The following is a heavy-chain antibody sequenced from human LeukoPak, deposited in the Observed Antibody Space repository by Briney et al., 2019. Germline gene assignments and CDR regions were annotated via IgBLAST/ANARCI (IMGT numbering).Heavy chain of an antibody. CDR1: GFTFDDYA. CDR3: AKGKFPGVAGTFDY. D-gene: IGHD6-19*01. CDR2: ISWNSGSI. J-gene: IGHJ4*02. V-gene: IGHV3-9*01. Sequence: GGSLRLSCAASGFTFDDYAMYWVRQAPGKGLEWVSGISWNSGSIGYADSVKGRFTISRDNAKNSLYLQMNSLRAEDTALYYCAKGKFPGVAGTFDYWGQGTLVTVSS.